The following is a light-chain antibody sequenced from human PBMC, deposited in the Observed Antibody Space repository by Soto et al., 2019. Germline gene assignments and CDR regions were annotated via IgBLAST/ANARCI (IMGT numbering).Light chain of an antibody. J-gene: IGLJ3*02. Sequence: QSALTQPASVSGSPGQSITISCTGTSSDVGGYNYVSWYQQHPGKAPKLMIYDVNYRPSGVSNRFSGSKSGNTASLTISGLQAEDETDYYCSSYTSSGTLVFGGGTKVTVL. V-gene: IGLV2-14*01. CDR2: DVN. CDR1: SSDVGGYNY. CDR3: SSYTSSGTLV.